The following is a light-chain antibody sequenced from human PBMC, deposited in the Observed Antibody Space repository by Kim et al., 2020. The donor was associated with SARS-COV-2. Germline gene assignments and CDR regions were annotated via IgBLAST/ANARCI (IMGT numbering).Light chain of an antibody. CDR2: DNN. J-gene: IGLJ2*01. V-gene: IGLV1-51*01. Sequence: QSVLTQPPSVSAAPGQKVTISCSGTSSNIGKYFVSWYQQLPGAAPKLLIFDNNRRPSGIPDRFSGSKSGTSATLGITGLQTGDEADYYCGTWDNSLRTMVFGGGTKVTVL. CDR1: SSNIGKYF. CDR3: GTWDNSLRTMV.